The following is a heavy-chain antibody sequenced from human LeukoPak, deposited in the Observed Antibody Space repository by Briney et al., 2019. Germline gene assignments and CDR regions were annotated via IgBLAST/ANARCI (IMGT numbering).Heavy chain of an antibody. CDR2: IKQDGSEK. D-gene: IGHD1-26*01. CDR1: GFTFSSYW. V-gene: IGHV3-7*01. J-gene: IGHJ4*02. CDR3: ARSGSLTAFDY. Sequence: GGSLRLSCAASGFTFSSYWMSWVRQAPGKGLERVANIKQDGSEKYYVDSVKGRFTISRDNSKNTLYLQMNSLRAEDTAVYYCARSGSLTAFDYWGQGTLVTVSS.